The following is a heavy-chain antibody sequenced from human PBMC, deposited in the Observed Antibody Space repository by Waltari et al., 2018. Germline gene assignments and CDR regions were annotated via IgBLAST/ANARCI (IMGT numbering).Heavy chain of an antibody. Sequence: QVQLQQWGAGLLKPSETLSLTCAVYGGSFSGYYWSWIRQPPGKGLEWIGEINHSGSTNYNPSLKGRVIISVDTSKNQFSRKLSSVTAADTAVYFCARPGAFVASRGNRFDYWGQGTLVTVSS. CDR3: ARPGAFVASRGNRFDY. CDR2: INHSGST. CDR1: GGSFSGYY. J-gene: IGHJ4*02. V-gene: IGHV4-34*01. D-gene: IGHD1-1*01.